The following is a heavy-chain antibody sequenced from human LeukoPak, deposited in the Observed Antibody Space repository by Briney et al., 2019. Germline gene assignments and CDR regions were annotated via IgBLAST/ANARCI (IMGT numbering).Heavy chain of an antibody. V-gene: IGHV4-59*01. CDR3: ARYYVWGSYRPIFDY. D-gene: IGHD3-16*02. CDR2: IYYSGST. Sequence: SSETLSLTCTVSGGSTSSYYWSWIRQPPGKGLEWIGYIYYSGSTNYNPSLKSRVTISVDTSQNQFSLKLSSVTAADTAVYYCARYYVWGSYRPIFDYWSQGTLVTVSS. CDR1: GGSTSSYY. J-gene: IGHJ4*02.